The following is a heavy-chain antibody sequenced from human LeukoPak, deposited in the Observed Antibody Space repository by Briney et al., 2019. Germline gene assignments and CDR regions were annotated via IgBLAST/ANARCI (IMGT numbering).Heavy chain of an antibody. CDR1: GFIFNKHA. V-gene: IGHV3-23*01. Sequence: GGSLRLSCAASGFIFNKHAMSWVRQAPGKGLEWVSGLSGSGGSTDYADSVKGRFTISRDNSKNTLYLQMNSLRAEDTAVYYCAKENHGIVGATTLIDYWGQGTLVTVSS. CDR3: AKENHGIVGATTLIDY. CDR2: LSGSGGST. D-gene: IGHD1-26*01. J-gene: IGHJ4*02.